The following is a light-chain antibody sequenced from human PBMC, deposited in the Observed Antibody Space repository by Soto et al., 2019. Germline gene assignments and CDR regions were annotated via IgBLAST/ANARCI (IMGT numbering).Light chain of an antibody. CDR1: QSVSGN. J-gene: IGKJ5*01. V-gene: IGKV3-15*01. Sequence: EIVMTQSPATLSVSPGERATLSCRASQSVSGNLAWYQQKPGQAPRLLIYGASTRATGIPARFSGSGSGTDFPLTISSLQSEDFAVYYCQQYTNWPPTFGQGTRLEIK. CDR3: QQYTNWPPT. CDR2: GAS.